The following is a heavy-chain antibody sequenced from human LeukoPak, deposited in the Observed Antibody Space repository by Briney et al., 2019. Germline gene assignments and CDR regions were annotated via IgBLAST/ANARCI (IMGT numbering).Heavy chain of an antibody. D-gene: IGHD6-6*01. V-gene: IGHV3-48*01. J-gene: IGHJ4*02. Sequence: TGGSLRLSCAASGFTFSSYSMNWVRQAPGKGLEWVSYISSSSSTIYYADSVKGRFTISRDNAKNSLYLQMNSLRAEDTAVYYCARARQGADQYSSSSPSDYWGQGTLVTVSS. CDR2: ISSSSSTI. CDR3: ARARQGADQYSSSSPSDY. CDR1: GFTFSSYS.